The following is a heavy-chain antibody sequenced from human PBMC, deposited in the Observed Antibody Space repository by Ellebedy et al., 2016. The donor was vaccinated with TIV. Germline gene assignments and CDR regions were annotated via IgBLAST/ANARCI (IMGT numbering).Heavy chain of an antibody. CDR3: ARDQWELPNGDWFDP. J-gene: IGHJ5*02. Sequence: SETLSLXXTVSGGSISSYYWSWIRQPPGKGLEWIGYIYYSGSTNYNPSLKSRVTISVDTSKNQFSLKLSSVTAADTAVYYCARDQWELPNGDWFDPWGQGTLVTVSS. D-gene: IGHD1-26*01. CDR2: IYYSGST. CDR1: GGSISSYY. V-gene: IGHV4-59*01.